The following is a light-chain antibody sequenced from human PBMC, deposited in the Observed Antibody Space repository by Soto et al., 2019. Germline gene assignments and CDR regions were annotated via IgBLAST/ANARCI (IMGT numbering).Light chain of an antibody. J-gene: IGLJ3*02. Sequence: QSALTQPASVSGSPGQAITISCSGTNSDIGIYNLVSWYQQLPGGAPKLLIYEVTKRPSGIADRFSASKSGNTASLTISGLQAEDEAHYYCCSYAGGSNWVFGGGTQLTVL. CDR1: NSDIGIYNL. CDR2: EVT. V-gene: IGLV2-23*02. CDR3: CSYAGGSNWV.